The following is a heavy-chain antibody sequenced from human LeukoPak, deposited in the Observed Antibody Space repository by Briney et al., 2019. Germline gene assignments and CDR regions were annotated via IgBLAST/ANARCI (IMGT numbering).Heavy chain of an antibody. CDR2: INPNSGGT. V-gene: IGHV1-2*02. Sequence: GASVKVSCKASGYTFTSYYMHWVRQAPGQGLEWMGWINPNSGGTNYAQKFQGRVTMTRDTSISTAYMELSRLRSDDTAVYYCARGSATGQQLVQHWFDPWGQGTLVTVSS. J-gene: IGHJ5*02. CDR3: ARGSATGQQLVQHWFDP. D-gene: IGHD6-13*01. CDR1: GYTFTSYY.